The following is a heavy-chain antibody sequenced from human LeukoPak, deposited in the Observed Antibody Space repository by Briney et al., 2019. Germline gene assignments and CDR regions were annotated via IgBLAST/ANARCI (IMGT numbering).Heavy chain of an antibody. CDR3: ARDRDWAFDY. Sequence: PGGSLRLSCAASGFTFSSCELSWVRQAPTKRLQPVSYISRSGSITYYADSVKGRFTISRDSAKNSLYLQMNSLRDEDTAVYYCARDRDWAFDYWGQGTLVTVSS. D-gene: IGHD2-21*02. V-gene: IGHV3-48*03. J-gene: IGHJ4*02. CDR2: ISRSGSIT. CDR1: GFTFSSCE.